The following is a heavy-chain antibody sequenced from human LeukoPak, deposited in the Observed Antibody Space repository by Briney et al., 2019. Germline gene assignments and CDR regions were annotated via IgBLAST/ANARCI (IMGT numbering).Heavy chain of an antibody. J-gene: IGHJ3*02. CDR1: GDSVSSNSAA. Sequence: SQTLSLTCAISGDSVSSNSAAWNWIRQSPSRGLEWLGRTYYRSKWYNDYAVSVKSRITINPDTSKNQFSLQLNSVTPEDTAVYYCARDSKLLGRASLDAFDIWGQGTMVTVSS. CDR2: TYYRSKWYN. D-gene: IGHD2-15*01. CDR3: ARDSKLLGRASLDAFDI. V-gene: IGHV6-1*01.